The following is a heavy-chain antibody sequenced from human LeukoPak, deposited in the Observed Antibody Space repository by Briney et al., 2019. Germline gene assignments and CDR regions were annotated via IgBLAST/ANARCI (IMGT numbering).Heavy chain of an antibody. D-gene: IGHD3-22*01. J-gene: IGHJ5*02. CDR1: GFTFSSYS. Sequence: PGGSLRLSCAASGFTFSSYSMNWVRQAPGKGLEWVSYISSSSSYTNYADSVKGRFTISRDNAKNSLYLQMNSLRAEDTAVYYCARTYYYDSSGYFGWFDPWGQGTLVTVSS. CDR2: ISSSSSYT. V-gene: IGHV3-21*05. CDR3: ARTYYYDSSGYFGWFDP.